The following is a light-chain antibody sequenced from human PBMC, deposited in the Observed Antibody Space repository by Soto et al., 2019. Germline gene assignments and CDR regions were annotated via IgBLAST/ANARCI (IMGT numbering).Light chain of an antibody. CDR3: QQRSDWPLT. Sequence: EIVLTQSPATLSLSPGETATLSCRASQSVNIYLAWYQQKPGQAPRLLIYDASNRATGIPARFSGSGSGTDFTLTISSLEPEDFAFYYCQQRSDWPLTFGGGTKVDIK. J-gene: IGKJ4*01. CDR2: DAS. V-gene: IGKV3-11*01. CDR1: QSVNIY.